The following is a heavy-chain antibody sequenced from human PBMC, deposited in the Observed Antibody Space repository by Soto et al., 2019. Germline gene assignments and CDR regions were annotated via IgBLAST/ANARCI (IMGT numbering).Heavy chain of an antibody. Sequence: GASVKVSCKASGYTFTSYGISWVRQAPGQGLEWMGWIGAYNGNTNYAQKLRGRVTMTTDTSTSTAYMELRSLRSDDTAVYYCARVYCSGGSCYGIDYWGQGTLVTVSS. CDR1: GYTFTSYG. D-gene: IGHD2-15*01. J-gene: IGHJ4*02. V-gene: IGHV1-18*01. CDR3: ARVYCSGGSCYGIDY. CDR2: IGAYNGNT.